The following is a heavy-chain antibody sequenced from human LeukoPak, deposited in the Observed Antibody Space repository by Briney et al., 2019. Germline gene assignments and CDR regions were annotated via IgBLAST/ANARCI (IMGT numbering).Heavy chain of an antibody. CDR2: ISSSSSYI. J-gene: IGHJ5*02. CDR1: GFTFSSYS. CDR3: ARGGRITIFGVVIVRVNWFDP. Sequence: PGGSLRLSCAASGFTFSSYSMNWVRQAPGKGLEWVSSISSSSSYIYYADSVKGRFTISRDNAKNSLYLQMNSLRAEDTAVYYCARGGRITIFGVVIVRVNWFDPWGQGTLVTVSS. V-gene: IGHV3-21*01. D-gene: IGHD3-3*01.